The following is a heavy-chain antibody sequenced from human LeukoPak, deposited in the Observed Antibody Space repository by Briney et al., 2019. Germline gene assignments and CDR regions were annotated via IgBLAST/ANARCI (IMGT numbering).Heavy chain of an antibody. CDR1: GFTFNDDT. CDR2: ITWKTHRT. CDR3: ASEVGYRSLGY. Sequence: GGSLRLSCAASGFTFNDDTMHWVRQTPGRGLEWVSFITWKTHRTNYADSVKGRLTVSRDNRKDSLYLQMNSLSTEDTGLYHCASEVGYRSLGYLGQGTLVTVSS. V-gene: IGHV3-43*01. D-gene: IGHD3-3*01. J-gene: IGHJ4*02.